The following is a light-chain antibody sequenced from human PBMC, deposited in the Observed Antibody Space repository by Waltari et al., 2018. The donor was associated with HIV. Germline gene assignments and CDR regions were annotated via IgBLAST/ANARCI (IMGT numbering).Light chain of an antibody. V-gene: IGLV3-19*01. CDR1: SLRSYY. CDR3: NSRDSSGNHYV. Sequence: SSELTQDPAVSVALGQTVRITCQGNSLRSYYASWYQQKPGQAPVLVIYGKSNRPSGIPDRFSGSSSGHTASLTITGAQAEDEADYYCNSRDSSGNHYVFATGTKVTVL. CDR2: GKS. J-gene: IGLJ1*01.